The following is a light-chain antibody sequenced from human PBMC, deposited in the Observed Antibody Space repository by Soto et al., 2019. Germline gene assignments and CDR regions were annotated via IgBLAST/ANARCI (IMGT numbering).Light chain of an antibody. CDR3: SSYRSSSPVYV. CDR2: DVT. Sequence: QPASVSGTPGQSITLSCTGTSSDVGGYNYVSWYQQHPGKAPKLLIYDVTNRPSGVSNRFSSSKSGNTASLTISGLQAEDEADYYCSSYRSSSPVYVFGPGTKLTVL. V-gene: IGLV2-14*03. J-gene: IGLJ1*01. CDR1: SSDVGGYNY.